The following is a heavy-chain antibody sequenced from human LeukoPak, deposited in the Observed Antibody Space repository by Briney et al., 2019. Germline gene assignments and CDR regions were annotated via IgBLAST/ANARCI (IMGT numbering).Heavy chain of an antibody. Sequence: ASVKVSCKASGYTFTGYYMHWVRQAPGQGLEWMGWINPNSGGTNYAQKFQGWVTMTRDTSISTAYMELSRLRSDDTAVYYCARDRAPASSGWVFDAFDIWGQVTMVTVSS. CDR1: GYTFTGYY. J-gene: IGHJ3*02. CDR3: ARDRAPASSGWVFDAFDI. D-gene: IGHD6-19*01. V-gene: IGHV1-2*04. CDR2: INPNSGGT.